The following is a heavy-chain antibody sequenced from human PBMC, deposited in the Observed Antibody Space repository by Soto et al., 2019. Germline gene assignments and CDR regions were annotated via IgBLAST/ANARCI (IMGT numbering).Heavy chain of an antibody. CDR1: GGSMSSYY. CDR3: ARVKTVDYYGMGV. J-gene: IGHJ6*02. CDR2: IYASGST. V-gene: IGHV4-4*07. Sequence: SETLSLTCTVSGGSMSSYYWSWIRQRAGKGLEWIGRIYASGSTDYNPSFKSRVTMSIDMSKSQFSLKLSSVTAADTAVYFCARVKTVDYYGMGVWGQGTKVTVYS.